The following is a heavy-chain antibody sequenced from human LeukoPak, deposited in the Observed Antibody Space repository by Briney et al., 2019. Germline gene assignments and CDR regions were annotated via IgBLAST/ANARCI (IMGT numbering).Heavy chain of an antibody. J-gene: IGHJ4*02. D-gene: IGHD3-10*01. CDR1: GGSISSGDYY. V-gene: IGHV4-30-4*01. Sequence: PSQTLSPTCTVSGGSISSGDYYWSWIRQPPGKGLEWIGYIYYSGSTYYNPSLKSRVTISVDTSKNQFSLKLSSVTAADTAVYYCARGGAIWFAGYWGQGTLVTVSS. CDR2: IYYSGST. CDR3: ARGGAIWFAGY.